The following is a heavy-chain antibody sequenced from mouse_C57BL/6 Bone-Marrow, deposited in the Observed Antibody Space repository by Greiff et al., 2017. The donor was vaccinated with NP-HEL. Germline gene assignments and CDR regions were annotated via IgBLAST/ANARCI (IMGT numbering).Heavy chain of an antibody. CDR2: FYPGSGSI. CDR1: GYTFTEYT. J-gene: IGHJ4*01. D-gene: IGHD1-1*01. V-gene: IGHV1-62-2*01. CDR3: ARHEEPALYDSYAMDY. Sequence: VQLQQSGAELVKPGASVKLSCKASGYTFTEYTIHWVKQRSGQGLEWIGWFYPGSGSIKYNEKFKDKATLTADKSSSTVYMELSRLTSEDSAVSFCARHEEPALYDSYAMDYWGQGTSVTVSS.